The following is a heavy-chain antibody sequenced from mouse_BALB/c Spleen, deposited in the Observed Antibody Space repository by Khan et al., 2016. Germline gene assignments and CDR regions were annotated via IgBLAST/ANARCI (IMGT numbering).Heavy chain of an antibody. D-gene: IGHD1-1*01. CDR2: IYPGDGDT. CDR1: GYTFTTYW. Sequence: QVQLQQSGAELSRPGASVKLSCKASGYTFTTYWMQWVKQRPGQGLEWIGAIYPGDGDTKYTQKFKDKATLTADKSSNTAYMQLSSLASEDSAVYYWARGLRGIAYWGQGTLVTVSA. J-gene: IGHJ3*01. V-gene: IGHV1-87*01. CDR3: ARGLRGIAY.